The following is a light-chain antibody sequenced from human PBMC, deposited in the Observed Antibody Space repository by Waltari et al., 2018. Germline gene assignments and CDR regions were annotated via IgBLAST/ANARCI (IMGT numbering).Light chain of an antibody. J-gene: IGKJ4*01. CDR2: GAS. CDR3: QQYSNWPLT. CDR1: QSVSSE. Sequence: ETVMTQSPGTLSVSPGDRVTLSCRASQSVSSELAWYQQKPGQTPRLLIYGASTGVTAIPARFSGSGSGTEFTLTISSLQPEDFAVYYCQQYSNWPLTFGGGTKV. V-gene: IGKV3-15*01.